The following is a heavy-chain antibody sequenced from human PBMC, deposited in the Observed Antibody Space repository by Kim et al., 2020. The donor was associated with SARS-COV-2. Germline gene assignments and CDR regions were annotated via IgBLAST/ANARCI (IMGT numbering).Heavy chain of an antibody. CDR3: ARELDGGSGSSFDH. V-gene: IGHV3-30*07. D-gene: IGHD3-10*01. Sequence: DTVEGRFTLSRDNPKNPLYLQMNNLRAEDTAMYYCARELDGGSGSSFDHWGQGTLVTVSS. J-gene: IGHJ4*02.